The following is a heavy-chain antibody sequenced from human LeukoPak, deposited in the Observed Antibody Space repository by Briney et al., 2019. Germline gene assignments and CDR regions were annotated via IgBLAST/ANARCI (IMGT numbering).Heavy chain of an antibody. CDR1: GASISNYY. CDR2: IYYSGST. V-gene: IGHV4-59*12. J-gene: IGHJ6*03. D-gene: IGHD3-22*01. CDR3: ARDHYDSSGYYYSGRDYYYYMDV. Sequence: PSETLSLTCTVSGASISNYYWTWTRQPPGKGLEWIGYIYYSGSTNYRPSLKSRVTISVDTSKNQFSLKLSSVTAADTAVYYCARDHYDSSGYYYSGRDYYYYMDVWGKGTTVTVSS.